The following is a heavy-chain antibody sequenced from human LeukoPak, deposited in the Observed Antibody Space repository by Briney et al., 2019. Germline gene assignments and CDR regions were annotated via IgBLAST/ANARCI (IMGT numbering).Heavy chain of an antibody. Sequence: PGGSLTLSCAASGFTFSNYWMTWVRRAPGKGLEWVANIKQDGSEKYYVASVKGRFTISRDNAKNSLYLQMNSLRAEDTAVYYCAREYRATRITMVRGVSYDYWGQGTLVTVSS. J-gene: IGHJ4*02. CDR2: IKQDGSEK. CDR1: GFTFSNYW. CDR3: AREYRATRITMVRGVSYDY. V-gene: IGHV3-7*01. D-gene: IGHD3-10*01.